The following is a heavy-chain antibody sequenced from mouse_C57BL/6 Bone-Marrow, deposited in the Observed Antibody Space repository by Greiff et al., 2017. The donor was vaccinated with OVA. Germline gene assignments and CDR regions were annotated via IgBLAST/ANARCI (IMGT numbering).Heavy chain of an antibody. CDR1: GFTFSSYA. V-gene: IGHV5-9-1*02. CDR2: ISSGGDYI. D-gene: IGHD2-4*01. J-gene: IGHJ2*01. CDR3: TRDWRLRPFDY. Sequence: EVKVVESGEGLVKPGGSLKLSCAASGFTFSSYAMSWVRQTPEKRLEWVAYISSGGDYIYYADTVKGRFTISRDNARNTLYLQMSSLKSEDTAMYYCTRDWRLRPFDYWGQGTTLTVSS.